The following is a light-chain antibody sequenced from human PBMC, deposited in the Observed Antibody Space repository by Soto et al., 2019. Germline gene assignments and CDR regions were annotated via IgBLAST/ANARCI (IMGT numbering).Light chain of an antibody. J-gene: IGKJ4*01. V-gene: IGKV1-9*01. Sequence: IQLTQSPSSLSASVGDRVTITCRASQGISSSLVWYQQKPGKAPKLLVYAASSLQSGVPSRFSGSGSGTDFTVTISSLQPEELATYYCQQLNSYPLTFGGGTKVDI. CDR1: QGISSS. CDR3: QQLNSYPLT. CDR2: AAS.